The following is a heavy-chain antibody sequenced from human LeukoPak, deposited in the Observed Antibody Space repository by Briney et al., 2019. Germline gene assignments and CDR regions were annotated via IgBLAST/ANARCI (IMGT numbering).Heavy chain of an antibody. CDR3: ARDRRSPFYRDYLDY. CDR1: GYTFTSYG. Sequence: GASVKVSCKASGYTFTSYGISWVRQAPGQGLEWMGWISAYNGNTNYAQKLQGRVTMTTDTSTSTAYMELRSLRSDDTAVYYCARDRRSPFYRDYLDYWGQGTLVTVSS. J-gene: IGHJ4*02. CDR2: ISAYNGNT. V-gene: IGHV1-18*01. D-gene: IGHD2/OR15-2a*01.